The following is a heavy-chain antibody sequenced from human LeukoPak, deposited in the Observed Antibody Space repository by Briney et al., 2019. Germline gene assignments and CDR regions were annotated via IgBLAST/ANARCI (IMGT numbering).Heavy chain of an antibody. Sequence: PGGSLRLSCAASGFTFRSYWMHWARQAPGKGLVWVSRISPDGTSKSYADSVKGRFTISRDNAKNTLSLQMNSLRAEDTGLYYCARADGSHYGLKDYWGQGTLVTVSS. CDR3: ARADGSHYGLKDY. D-gene: IGHD1-26*01. V-gene: IGHV3-74*01. J-gene: IGHJ4*02. CDR1: GFTFRSYW. CDR2: ISPDGTSK.